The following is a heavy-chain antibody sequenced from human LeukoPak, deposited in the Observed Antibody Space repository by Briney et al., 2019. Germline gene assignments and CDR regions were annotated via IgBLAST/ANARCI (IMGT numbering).Heavy chain of an antibody. CDR1: GFTFSGYW. J-gene: IGHJ5*02. CDR2: IKQDGSEK. Sequence: GGSLRLSCAASGFTFSGYWMSWVRQAPGKGLEWVANIKQDGSEKYYVDSVKGRFTISRDNGKNSLYLQINSLRAEDTAVYYCARDCSSTNCYRGGFDPWGQGTLVTVSS. CDR3: ARDCSSTNCYRGGFDP. V-gene: IGHV3-7*01. D-gene: IGHD2-2*01.